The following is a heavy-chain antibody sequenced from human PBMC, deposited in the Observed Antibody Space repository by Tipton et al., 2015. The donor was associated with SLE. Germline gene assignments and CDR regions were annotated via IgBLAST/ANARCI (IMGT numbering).Heavy chain of an antibody. V-gene: IGHV3-66*02. CDR2: IYSGGST. J-gene: IGHJ4*02. D-gene: IGHD6-13*01. CDR3: ATNAQQQLVWDY. Sequence: SLRLSCAASGFTVSSNYMSWVRQAPGKGLEWVSAIYSGGSTYYADSVKGRFTISRDNSKNTLDLQMNSLIAEDTAVYYCATNAQQQLVWDYCGQGTLVTVSS. CDR1: GFTVSSNY.